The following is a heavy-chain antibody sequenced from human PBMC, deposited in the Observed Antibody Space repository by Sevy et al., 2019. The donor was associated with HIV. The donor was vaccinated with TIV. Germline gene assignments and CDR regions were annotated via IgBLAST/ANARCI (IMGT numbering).Heavy chain of an antibody. CDR2: IWSDGTNK. CDR1: GLSFSSYG. V-gene: IGHV3-33*01. D-gene: IGHD1-26*01. J-gene: IGHJ6*02. Sequence: GGSLRLSCAASGLSFSSYGMHWVRQAPGKGLEGVAVIWSDGTNKYYADSVKGRFTISRDNSKNMLYLQMNSLRAEDTAVYYCPRDGGRGSYIPGYYYYYGMDVWGQGTTVTVSS. CDR3: PRDGGRGSYIPGYYYYYGMDV.